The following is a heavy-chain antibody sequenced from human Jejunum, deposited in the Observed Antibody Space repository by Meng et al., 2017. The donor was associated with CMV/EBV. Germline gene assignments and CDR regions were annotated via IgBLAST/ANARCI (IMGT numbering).Heavy chain of an antibody. CDR1: GFNFNRYG. CDR2: ISHDGSNI. CDR3: AIPTVTDGGWGGLDV. Sequence: GFNFNRYGIQRCPQAPGKGLEWGTVISHDGSNIYHADSIKGRFTISRDNSKNTPYLQMNSLRPEDTAVYYCAIPTVTDGGWGGLDVWGQGTTVTVSS. V-gene: IGHV3-30*16. J-gene: IGHJ6*02. D-gene: IGHD4-11*01.